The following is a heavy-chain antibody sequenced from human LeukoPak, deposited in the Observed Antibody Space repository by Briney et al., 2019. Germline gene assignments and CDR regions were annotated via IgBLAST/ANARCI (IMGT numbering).Heavy chain of an antibody. J-gene: IGHJ5*02. V-gene: IGHV1-2*02. Sequence: GASVKVSCKASGYTFTGYYMHWVRQAPGQGLEWMGWINPNSGGTNYAQKFQGRVTMTRDTSISTAYMELSRLRSDDTAVYYCARARIKLGGWFDPWGQGTLVTVSS. CDR1: GYTFTGYY. CDR2: INPNSGGT. D-gene: IGHD1-7*01. CDR3: ARARIKLGGWFDP.